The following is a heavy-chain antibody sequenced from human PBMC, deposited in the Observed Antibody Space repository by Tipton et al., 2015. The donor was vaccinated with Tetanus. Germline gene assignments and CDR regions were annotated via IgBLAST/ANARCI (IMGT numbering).Heavy chain of an antibody. Sequence: SLRLSCAASGFTFDDYAMHWVRQAPGKGLEWVSGITWTSGSIRYADSVKGRFTISRDNAKNSLYLQKNSLRAEDTALYYCAKDGEMDQMTYNWFDSWGQGTLVTVSS. CDR1: GFTFDDYA. D-gene: IGHD5-24*01. CDR3: AKDGEMDQMTYNWFDS. J-gene: IGHJ5*01. V-gene: IGHV3-9*01. CDR2: ITWTSGSI.